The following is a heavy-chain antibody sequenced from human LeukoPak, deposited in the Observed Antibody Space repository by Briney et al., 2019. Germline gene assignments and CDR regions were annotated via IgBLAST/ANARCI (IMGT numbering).Heavy chain of an antibody. J-gene: IGHJ4*02. CDR3: SRNGLVDFDY. Sequence: GGSLRLSCTTSGFAFDDFAMSWVRQPAGEGLEWVGFIRRRAYGGAAEYAASVKGRFIISRDDSKGIAYLQMNSLKTEDTAVYYCSRNGLVDFDYWGQGSRVIVSP. CDR1: GFAFDDFA. CDR2: IRRRAYGGAA. V-gene: IGHV3-49*04.